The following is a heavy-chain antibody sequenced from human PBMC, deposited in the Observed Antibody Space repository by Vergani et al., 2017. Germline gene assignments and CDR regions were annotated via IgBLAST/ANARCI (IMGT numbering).Heavy chain of an antibody. Sequence: QVQLQQWGAGLLKPSETLSLTCAVYGGSFSGYYWSWIRQPPGKGLEWIGEITHSGSTNYNPSLKSRVTISVDTSKNQFSLKLSSVTAADTAVYYCARVLSGQYRGYCSSTSCYKGLYYYYYMDVWGKGTTVIVSS. J-gene: IGHJ6*03. D-gene: IGHD2-2*02. CDR3: ARVLSGQYRGYCSSTSCYKGLYYYYYMDV. V-gene: IGHV4-34*01. CDR2: ITHSGST. CDR1: GGSFSGYY.